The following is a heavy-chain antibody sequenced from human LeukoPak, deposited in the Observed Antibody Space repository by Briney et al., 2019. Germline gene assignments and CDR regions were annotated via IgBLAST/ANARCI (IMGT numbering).Heavy chain of an antibody. CDR2: INHSGST. CDR3: AGLYCSSTSCADY. J-gene: IGHJ4*02. CDR1: GGSFSGYY. V-gene: IGHV4-34*01. Sequence: SETLSLTCAVYGGSFSGYYWSWIRQPPGKGLEWTGEINHSGSTNYNPSLKSRVTISVDTSKNQFSLKLSSVTAADTAVYYCAGLYCSSTSCADYWGQGTLVTVSS. D-gene: IGHD2-2*01.